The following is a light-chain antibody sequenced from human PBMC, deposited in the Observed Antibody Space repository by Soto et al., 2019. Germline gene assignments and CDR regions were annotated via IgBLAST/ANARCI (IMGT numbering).Light chain of an antibody. CDR2: AAS. V-gene: IGKV3D-15*01. J-gene: IGKJ2*01. CDR3: QQYDNWPHT. CDR1: QSVSS. Sequence: EIVMTQSPATLSVSPGERATLSCRASQSVSSLAWYQQKPGQTPKLLIYAASTRATGMPARFSGSGSVTEFTLTISSLQSEDFAVYYCQQYDNWPHTFGQGTKLEIK.